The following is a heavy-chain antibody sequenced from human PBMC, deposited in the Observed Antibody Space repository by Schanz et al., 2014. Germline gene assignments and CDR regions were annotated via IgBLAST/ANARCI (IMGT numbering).Heavy chain of an antibody. CDR3: AKDPHRDYGGKPQAFDI. CDR2: IWYDGNNK. J-gene: IGHJ3*02. V-gene: IGHV3-33*06. D-gene: IGHD4-17*01. CDR1: GFTFSAYG. Sequence: QVQLVESGGGVVQPGRSLRLSCAASGFTFSAYGMHWVPQAPGKGLEWVAVIWYDGNNKYYADSVKGRFTISRDNSKNTLYLQMNSQRAEDTALYYCAKDPHRDYGGKPQAFDIWGQGTMVTVSS.